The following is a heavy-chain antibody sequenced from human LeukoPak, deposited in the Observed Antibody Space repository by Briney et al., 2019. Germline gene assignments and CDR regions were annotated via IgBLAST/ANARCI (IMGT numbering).Heavy chain of an antibody. D-gene: IGHD1-1*01. V-gene: IGHV3-23*01. CDR3: AKAGIGADGAGFLCEY. J-gene: IGHJ4*02. CDR1: GFTFSDYA. Sequence: PGGSLTLSCPASGFTFSDYAMSWVRQAPGKGLEWVSTASYYVGKQYHADSVRGRFTVSRDNSRNTVSLQMSSLRVEDTGIYYCAKAGIGADGAGFLCEYWGQGTLVTVSS. CDR2: ASYYVGKQ.